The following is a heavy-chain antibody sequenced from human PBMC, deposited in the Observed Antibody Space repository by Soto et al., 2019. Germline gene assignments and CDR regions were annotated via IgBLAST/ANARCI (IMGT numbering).Heavy chain of an antibody. CDR3: ARAGPMRESTNFHCDS. J-gene: IGHJ4*02. CDR1: GYTCAGYG. Sequence: GAVQVAGKASGYTCAGYGIRCVRQAPGQGLEWMGWISDYNGNTNYAQKLQGRVTMTTDTSTSTAYMELRSLRSDHTAVYYCARAGPMRESTNFHCDSWGKGNLVIVSS. D-gene: IGHD2-8*01. CDR2: ISDYNGNT. V-gene: IGHV1-18*04.